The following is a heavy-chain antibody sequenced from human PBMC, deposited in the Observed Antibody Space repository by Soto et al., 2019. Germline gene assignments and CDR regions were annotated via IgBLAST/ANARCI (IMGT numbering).Heavy chain of an antibody. Sequence: GGSLRLSCAASGFTFSDYYMSWIRQAPGKGLEWVSYISSSGSTIYYADSVKGRFTISRDNAKNSLYLQMNSLRAEDTAVYYCARDSTTAQWVNDYWGQGTLVTVSS. CDR1: GFTFSDYY. J-gene: IGHJ4*02. CDR3: ARDSTTAQWVNDY. V-gene: IGHV3-11*01. CDR2: ISSSGSTI. D-gene: IGHD4-17*01.